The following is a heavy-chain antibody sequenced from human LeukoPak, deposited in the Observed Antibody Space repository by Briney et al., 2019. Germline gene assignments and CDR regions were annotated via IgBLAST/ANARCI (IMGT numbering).Heavy chain of an antibody. CDR2: INTDGNNT. CDR3: ARGLVVSGYVSAVDI. CDR1: GFTFSSYW. D-gene: IGHD2-2*01. Sequence: AGGSLRPSCEASGFTFSSYWMFWVRQAPGEGLLWVSRINTDGNNTAYADSVKGRFTISRDNAKNTLYLQMNTLRAEDTAVYYCARGLVVSGYVSAVDIWGQGTMVTVSS. V-gene: IGHV3-74*01. J-gene: IGHJ3*02.